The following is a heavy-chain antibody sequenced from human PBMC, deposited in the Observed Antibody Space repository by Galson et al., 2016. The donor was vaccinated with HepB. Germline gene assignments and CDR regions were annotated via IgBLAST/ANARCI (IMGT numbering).Heavy chain of an antibody. Sequence: SLRLSCAASGFTFSTYGMHWVRQAPGKGLEWVSMISFDGDIKEYADPVKGRFTISRDNSNNTLYLQMNSLRPEDTAVYYCAKPRRSGWKVEYFHDWGQGTLVTVSS. CDR2: ISFDGDIK. V-gene: IGHV3-30*18. CDR3: AKPRRSGWKVEYFHD. D-gene: IGHD6-19*01. J-gene: IGHJ1*01. CDR1: GFTFSTYG.